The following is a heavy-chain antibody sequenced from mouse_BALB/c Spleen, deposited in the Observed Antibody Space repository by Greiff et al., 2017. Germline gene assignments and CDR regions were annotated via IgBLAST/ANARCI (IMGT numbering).Heavy chain of an antibody. V-gene: IGHV1S81*02. CDR1: GYTFTSYY. D-gene: IGHD1-1*01. J-gene: IGHJ3*01. CDR3: TRFSYGSAY. Sequence: SGAELVKPGASVKLSCKASGYTFTSYYMYWVKQRPGQGLEWIGEINPSNGGTNFNEKFKSKATLTVDKSSSTAYMQLSSLTSEDSAVYYCTRFSYGSAYWGQGTLVTVSA. CDR2: INPSNGGT.